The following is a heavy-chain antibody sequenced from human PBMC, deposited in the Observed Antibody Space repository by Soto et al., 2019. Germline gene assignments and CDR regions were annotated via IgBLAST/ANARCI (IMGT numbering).Heavy chain of an antibody. J-gene: IGHJ4*02. CDR3: ARDFSLEDSQEFDY. CDR2: IYYSGST. Sequence: SETLSLTCTVSGETIRISVDDVRWIRKHPGKGLEWIGYIYYSGSTYYNPSLKSRVTISVDTSKNQLSLKLSSVTAADTAVYYCARDFSLEDSQEFDYWGQGTLVTVSS. D-gene: IGHD6-6*01. V-gene: IGHV4-31*03. CDR1: GETIRISVDD.